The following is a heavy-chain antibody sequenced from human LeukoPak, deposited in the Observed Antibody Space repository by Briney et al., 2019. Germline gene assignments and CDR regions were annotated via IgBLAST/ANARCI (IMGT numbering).Heavy chain of an antibody. CDR1: GGSISSGSYY. Sequence: PSETLSLTCTVSGGSISSGSYYWSWIRQPAGKGLEWIGRIYTSGSTNYNPSLKSRVTISVDTSKNQFSLKLSSVTAADTAVYYCATGKPSSGYSDYWGQGTLVTVSS. V-gene: IGHV4-61*02. CDR3: ATGKPSSGYSDY. CDR2: IYTSGST. D-gene: IGHD3-22*01. J-gene: IGHJ4*02.